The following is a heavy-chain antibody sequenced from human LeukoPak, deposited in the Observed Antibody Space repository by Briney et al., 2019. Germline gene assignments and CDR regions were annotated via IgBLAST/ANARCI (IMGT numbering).Heavy chain of an antibody. V-gene: IGHV1-8*01. CDR2: MNPNSGNT. J-gene: IGHJ4*02. CDR3: ARGPINYGSGSCYY. Sequence: ASVKVSCKASVYTFTSYDINWVRQATGQGLEWMGWMNPNSGNTGYAQKFQGRVTMTRNTSISTAYMELSSLRSEDTAVYYCARGPINYGSGSCYYWGQGTLVTVSS. CDR1: VYTFTSYD. D-gene: IGHD3-10*01.